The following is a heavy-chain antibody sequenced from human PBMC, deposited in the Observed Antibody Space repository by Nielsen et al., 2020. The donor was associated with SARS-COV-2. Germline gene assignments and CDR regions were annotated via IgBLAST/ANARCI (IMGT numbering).Heavy chain of an antibody. D-gene: IGHD2-21*02. CDR3: VRRSVVATPDFYNDMDV. Sequence: WIRQSPSRGLEWLGRTYYRSRWFNDFALSLKSRIIISPDTSKNQLSLQLNSATPEDTAVYYCVRRSVVATPDFYNDMDVWGQGTAVTVSS. V-gene: IGHV6-1*01. J-gene: IGHJ6*02. CDR2: TYYRSRWFN.